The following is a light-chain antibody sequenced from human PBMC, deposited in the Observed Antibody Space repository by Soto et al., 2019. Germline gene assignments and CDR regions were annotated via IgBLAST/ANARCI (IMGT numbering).Light chain of an antibody. J-gene: IGKJ1*01. V-gene: IGKV3-20*01. CDR1: QSVSSSY. Sequence: IVLTQSPGTLSLSPGERATLSCRASQSVSSSYLAWYQQKPGQAPRLLIYAASNRASGIPDRFGGTGSGTDFTLTISRLEPEDFAVYYCQQYGSAPWTFGQGTKVEI. CDR2: AAS. CDR3: QQYGSAPWT.